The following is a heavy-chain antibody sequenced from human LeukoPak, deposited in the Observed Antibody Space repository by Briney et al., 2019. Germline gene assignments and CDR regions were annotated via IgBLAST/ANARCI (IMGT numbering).Heavy chain of an antibody. D-gene: IGHD6-19*01. Sequence: GGSLRLSCAASGFTFSSYWMHWVRQAPGKGLVWVSRINSDGSSTNYADSVKGRFTISRDNAKNTLCLQMNSLRAEDTAVYYCAKDPLWLGRDYFDYWGQGTLVTVSS. CDR3: AKDPLWLGRDYFDY. J-gene: IGHJ4*02. CDR2: INSDGSST. V-gene: IGHV3-74*01. CDR1: GFTFSSYW.